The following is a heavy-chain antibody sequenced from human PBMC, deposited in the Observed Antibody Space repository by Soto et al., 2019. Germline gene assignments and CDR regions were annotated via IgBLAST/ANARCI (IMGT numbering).Heavy chain of an antibody. CDR2: INHDGYS. J-gene: IGHJ6*02. V-gene: IGHV4-59*08. CDR1: GGSITNYY. Sequence: QVQLQESGPGLVKPSETLSLTCTVSGGSITNYYCSWFRQPPGKGLEWIGYINHDGYSAYNLSLKRRVTLSMDASKTPFSLMLESVTATDTAVYYCARHGFGPLHGLVDVWGPGTTVIVSS. CDR3: ARHGFGPLHGLVDV. D-gene: IGHD3-10*01.